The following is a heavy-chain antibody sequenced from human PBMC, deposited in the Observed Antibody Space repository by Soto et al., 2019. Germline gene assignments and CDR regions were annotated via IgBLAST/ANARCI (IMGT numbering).Heavy chain of an antibody. D-gene: IGHD6-13*01. Sequence: SETLSLTCSVSGGSISSSSYYWGWIRQPPGKGLERIGRIHYSGSTYYNPSLKSRVTISVDPSKNQFSLKLSSVTATDTAVYYCARERAKSGAEAVRRPFDDWGQGTLVSVSS. CDR2: IHYSGST. V-gene: IGHV4-39*02. J-gene: IGHJ4*02. CDR1: GGSISSSSYY. CDR3: ARERAKSGAEAVRRPFDD.